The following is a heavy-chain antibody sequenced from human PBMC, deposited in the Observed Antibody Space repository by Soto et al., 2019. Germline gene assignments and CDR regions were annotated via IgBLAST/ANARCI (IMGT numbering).Heavy chain of an antibody. Sequence: GSLRLSCAASGFSVIDYAMSWVRQAPGKGLEWVSVISESGGGTHYADSVRGRFTVSRDNSKNSLSLRMNSLRDEDTAVYFCAKRSPYSSGWYSPTFDYWGQGALVTVSS. J-gene: IGHJ4*02. CDR3: AKRSPYSSGWYSPTFDY. V-gene: IGHV3-23*01. CDR1: GFSVIDYA. D-gene: IGHD6-13*01. CDR2: ISESGGGT.